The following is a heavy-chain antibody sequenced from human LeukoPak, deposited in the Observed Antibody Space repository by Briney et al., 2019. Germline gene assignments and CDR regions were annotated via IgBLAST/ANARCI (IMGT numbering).Heavy chain of an antibody. J-gene: IGHJ4*02. D-gene: IGHD4-11*01. CDR3: ARAHPGDYSDFQFDY. CDR2: ITSSSSTI. CDR1: GLTFSSLS. V-gene: IGHV3-48*01. Sequence: GRSLRLSCAASGLTFSSLSMNWVRQAPGKGLEWVSYITSSSSTIYYADSVKGRFTIYRDNAKNSLYLEMNRLRAEDTAVYYCARAHPGDYSDFQFDYWGQGTLVSVSS.